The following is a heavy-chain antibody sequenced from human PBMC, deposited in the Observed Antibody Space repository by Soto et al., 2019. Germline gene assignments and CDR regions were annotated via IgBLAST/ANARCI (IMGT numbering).Heavy chain of an antibody. V-gene: IGHV4-4*02. J-gene: IGHJ5*02. D-gene: IGHD3-10*01. CDR3: ARGVPTMGNLVAWFDP. Sequence: SATLSLTCAVSGDSISSNYWWRSVRQPPGKGLEWIGEIYHSGSTNYYPSLRSRVTISVDKSKNQFSLKLNSLTAADTAVYYCARGVPTMGNLVAWFDPCGQGTLVT. CDR1: GDSISSNYW. CDR2: IYHSGST.